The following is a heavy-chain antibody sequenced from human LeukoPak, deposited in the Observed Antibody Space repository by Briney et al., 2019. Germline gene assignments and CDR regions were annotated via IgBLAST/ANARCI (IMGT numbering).Heavy chain of an antibody. D-gene: IGHD5-12*01. Sequence: GGALRLSCAASGFTFSSYSMNWVRQSPGKGLEWLSYISGGSDTRYHADSLKGRFTISRDNAKNSLYLQMNSLRAEDTAVYYCARNENSGWGYFDYWGQGTLVTVSS. CDR1: GFTFSSYS. CDR3: ARNENSGWGYFDY. V-gene: IGHV3-48*01. CDR2: ISGGSDTR. J-gene: IGHJ4*02.